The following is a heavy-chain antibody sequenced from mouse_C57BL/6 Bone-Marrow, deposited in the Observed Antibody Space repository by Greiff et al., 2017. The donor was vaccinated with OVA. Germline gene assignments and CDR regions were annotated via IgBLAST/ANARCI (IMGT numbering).Heavy chain of an antibody. CDR2: IRSKSSNYAT. Sequence: EVQVVESGGGLVQPTGSLKLSCAASGFTFNTYAMHWVRQAPGKGLEWVARIRSKSSNYATYYADSVKDRFTISRDDSQSMLYLQMNNLKTEDTAMYYCVRDRDYYGSSSLFDYWGQGTTLTVSS. CDR3: VRDRDYYGSSSLFDY. D-gene: IGHD1-1*01. CDR1: GFTFNTYA. J-gene: IGHJ2*01. V-gene: IGHV10-3*01.